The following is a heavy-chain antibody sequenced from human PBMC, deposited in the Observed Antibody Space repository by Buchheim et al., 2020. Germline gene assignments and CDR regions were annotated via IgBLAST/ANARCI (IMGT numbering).Heavy chain of an antibody. CDR2: IYTSGST. J-gene: IGHJ6*02. D-gene: IGHD3-3*01. V-gene: IGHV4-61*02. CDR3: AREIYDFWSGYSLGMDV. CDR1: GGSISTGSHY. Sequence: QVQLQESGPGLVKPSQTLSLTCPVSGGSISTGSHYWSWIRQPAGKGLEWIGRIYTSGSTDYNPSLESRVTILIDTPKNQFSLKLSSVTAADTAVYYCAREIYDFWSGYSLGMDVWGQGTT.